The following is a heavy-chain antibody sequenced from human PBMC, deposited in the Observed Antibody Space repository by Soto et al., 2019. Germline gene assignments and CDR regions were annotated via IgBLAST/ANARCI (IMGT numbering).Heavy chain of an antibody. CDR3: ARGYCSGGSCYPTRY. Sequence: QVQLQESGPGLVKPSQTLSLTCTVSGGSISSGGYYWSWIRQHPGKGLEWIGYIYYSGSTYYNPSLKSRVTISVDTSKNQFSLKLSSVTAADTAVYYCARGYCSGGSCYPTRYWGQGTLVTVSS. CDR1: GGSISSGGYY. D-gene: IGHD2-15*01. V-gene: IGHV4-31*03. J-gene: IGHJ4*02. CDR2: IYYSGST.